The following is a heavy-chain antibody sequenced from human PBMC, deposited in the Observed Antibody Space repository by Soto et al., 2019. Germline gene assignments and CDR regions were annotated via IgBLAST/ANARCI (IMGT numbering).Heavy chain of an antibody. J-gene: IGHJ6*02. CDR3: ARGRPRSGPPFFYYGLDD. D-gene: IGHD1-26*01. V-gene: IGHV1-69*18. Sequence: QVQLVQSGAEVKKPRSSVKVSCKASGGTFSTYVISWVRQAPGQGLEWMGRVIPMSGSSNYAQKFQGRVMITADQDTTIAYMEVRSLRSEDMAVYYCARGRPRSGPPFFYYGLDDWGQGTTVIVSS. CDR2: VIPMSGSS. CDR1: GGTFSTYV.